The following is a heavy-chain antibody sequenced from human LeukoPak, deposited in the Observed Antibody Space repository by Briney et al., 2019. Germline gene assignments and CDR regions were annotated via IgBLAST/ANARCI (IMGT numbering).Heavy chain of an antibody. D-gene: IGHD4-17*01. CDR3: ARGYGDYESYFDY. CDR2: INERGSVQ. Sequence: PGGSLRLSCAASGFTFSSYWMNWVRQSPGKGLEWVANINERGSVQHYVDSVEGRFTISRDNAKNSLDLQMHSLRVEDTAVYYCARGYGDYESYFDYWGQGTLVTVSS. CDR1: GFTFSSYW. J-gene: IGHJ4*02. V-gene: IGHV3-7*01.